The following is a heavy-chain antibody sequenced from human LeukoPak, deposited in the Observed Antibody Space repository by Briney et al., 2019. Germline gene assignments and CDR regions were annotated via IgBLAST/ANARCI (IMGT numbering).Heavy chain of an antibody. Sequence: GSVKVSCKASGYTFTSYFMYWVRQAPGQGLEWMGLINPRGGTTRYAQKFQGRVTISVDTSKNQFSLRLSSVTAADTAVYYCARGGVLKSVDYWGQGTLVAVSS. J-gene: IGHJ4*02. CDR2: INPRGGTT. CDR3: ARGGVLKSVDY. V-gene: IGHV1-46*01. D-gene: IGHD3-16*01. CDR1: GYTFTSYF.